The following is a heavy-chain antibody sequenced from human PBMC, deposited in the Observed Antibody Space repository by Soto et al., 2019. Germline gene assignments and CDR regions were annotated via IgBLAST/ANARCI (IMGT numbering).Heavy chain of an antibody. CDR1: GYTFTGYD. CDR2: INPNSGGT. D-gene: IGHD2-8*01. CDR3: ARTPRANCTNGVCYTWAQFEFDY. V-gene: IGHV1-2*04. Sequence: ASLKVSCKASGYTFTGYDMHWVRHAPGQGLEWMGWINPNSGGTNYAQKFQGWVTMTRDTSISTAYMELSRLRSDDTAVYYCARTPRANCTNGVCYTWAQFEFDYWGQGTLVTVSS. J-gene: IGHJ4*02.